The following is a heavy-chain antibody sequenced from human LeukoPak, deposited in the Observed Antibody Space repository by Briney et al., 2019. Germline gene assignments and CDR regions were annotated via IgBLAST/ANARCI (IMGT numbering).Heavy chain of an antibody. CDR2: IKQDRSEK. J-gene: IGHJ4*02. CDR1: GFTFSSYW. Sequence: GGSLRLSCAASGFTFSSYWMSWVRQAPGKGLEWVANIKQDRSEKYYVDSVKGRFTISRDNAKNSLYLQMNSLRAEDTAVYCCARITYYYDSSGYYYPYYFDYWGQGTLVTVSS. CDR3: ARITYYYDSSGYYYPYYFDY. V-gene: IGHV3-7*01. D-gene: IGHD3-22*01.